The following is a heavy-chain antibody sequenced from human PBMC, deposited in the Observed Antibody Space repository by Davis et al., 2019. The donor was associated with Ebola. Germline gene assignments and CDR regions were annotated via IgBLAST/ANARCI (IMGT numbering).Heavy chain of an antibody. CDR3: ARDRDYGGMG. CDR1: GGSISSGGYY. CDR2: IYYSGST. D-gene: IGHD4-23*01. J-gene: IGHJ4*02. V-gene: IGHV4-31*03. Sequence: MPSETLSLTCTVSGGSISSGGYYWSWIRQHPGKGLEWIGYIYYSGSTNYNPSLKSRVTISVDKSKNQFSLKLSSVTAADTAVYYCARDRDYGGMGWGQGTLVTVSS.